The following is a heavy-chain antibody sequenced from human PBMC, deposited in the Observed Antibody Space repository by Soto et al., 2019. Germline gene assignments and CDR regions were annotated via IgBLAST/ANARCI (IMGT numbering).Heavy chain of an antibody. CDR3: ARDRVLWFGELFYYYYYGMDV. CDR1: GGTFSSYA. Sequence: QVQLVQSGAEVKKPGSSVKVSCKASGGTFSSYAISWVRQAPGQGLEWMGGIIPIFGTANYAQKFQGRVTITADESTSTAYMELSSLRSEDTAVYYCARDRVLWFGELFYYYYYGMDVWGQGTTVTVSS. J-gene: IGHJ6*02. V-gene: IGHV1-69*01. D-gene: IGHD3-10*01. CDR2: IIPIFGTA.